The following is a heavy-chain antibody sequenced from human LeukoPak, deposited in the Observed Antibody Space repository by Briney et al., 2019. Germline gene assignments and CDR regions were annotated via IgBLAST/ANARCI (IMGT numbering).Heavy chain of an antibody. CDR1: GFTFSTYV. CDR2: ISSGGSYI. Sequence: GGSLRLSCAASGFTFSTYVMNWVRQAPGKGLEWVSSISSGGSYIYYADSVKGRFTISRDNAKNSLYLLMNSLRAEDTAVYYCARDGEALGYCSGGSCLPDYWGQGTLVTVSS. V-gene: IGHV3-21*01. J-gene: IGHJ4*02. D-gene: IGHD2-15*01. CDR3: ARDGEALGYCSGGSCLPDY.